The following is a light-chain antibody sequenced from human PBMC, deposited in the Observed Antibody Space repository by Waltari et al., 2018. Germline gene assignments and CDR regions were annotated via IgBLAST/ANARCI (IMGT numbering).Light chain of an antibody. CDR2: DAS. Sequence: DIQMTQSPSSLSASVGARVTITGQASQDISNYLNWYKQKPGEAPNLLIYDASNLETGVTSRVSGCGSGTDFSFTISSLQPEDIGTYYCQQYDSLPLTFGGGTKVEIK. V-gene: IGKV1-33*01. CDR1: QDISNY. J-gene: IGKJ4*01. CDR3: QQYDSLPLT.